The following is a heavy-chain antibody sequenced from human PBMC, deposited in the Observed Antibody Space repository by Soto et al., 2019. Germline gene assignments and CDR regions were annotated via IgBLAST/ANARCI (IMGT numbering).Heavy chain of an antibody. CDR1: GGSISSGGYY. CDR2: SYYSGST. J-gene: IGHJ4*02. CDR3: ASDKITGLFDY. V-gene: IGHV4-31*03. D-gene: IGHD2-8*02. Sequence: TSETLSLTCTVSGGSISSGGYYWSWIRQHPGKGLEWIGYSYYSGSTYYNPSLKSRVTISVDTSKNQFSLQLSSVTAADTAVYYCASDKITGLFDYWGQGTLVTVSS.